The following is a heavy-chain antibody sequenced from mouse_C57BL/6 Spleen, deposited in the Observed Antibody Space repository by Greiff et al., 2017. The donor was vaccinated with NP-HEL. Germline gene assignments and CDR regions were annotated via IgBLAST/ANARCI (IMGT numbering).Heavy chain of an antibody. CDR3: ARGGPIYYDYDGWYFDV. J-gene: IGHJ1*03. Sequence: VKLVESGAELMKPGASVKLSCKATGYTFTGYWIEWVKQRPGHGLEWIGEILPGSGSTNYNEKFKGKATFTADTSSNTAYMQLSSLTTEDSAIYYCARGGPIYYDYDGWYFDVWGTGTTVTVSS. V-gene: IGHV1-9*01. CDR2: ILPGSGST. D-gene: IGHD2-4*01. CDR1: GYTFTGYW.